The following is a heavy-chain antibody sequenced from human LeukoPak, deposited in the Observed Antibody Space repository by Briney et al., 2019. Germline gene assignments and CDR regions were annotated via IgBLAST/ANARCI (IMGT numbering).Heavy chain of an antibody. J-gene: IGHJ2*01. CDR3: AKDLRTFGVVLAWYFDL. CDR2: ISGSGGST. CDR1: GFTLSNYA. V-gene: IGHV3-23*01. D-gene: IGHD3-3*01. Sequence: PGGSLRLSCVASGFTLSNYAMSWVRQAPGKGLEWVAAISGSGGSTYYAESVKGRFAISRDNSNNTLYLEMNSLRAEETAVYYCAKDLRTFGVVLAWYFDLWGRGTLVTVSS.